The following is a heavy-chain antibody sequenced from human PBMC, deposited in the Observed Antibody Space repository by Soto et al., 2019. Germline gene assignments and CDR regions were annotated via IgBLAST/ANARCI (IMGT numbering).Heavy chain of an antibody. Sequence: QVQLVQSGAEVKKPGASVKVSCKASGYTFTSYDINWVRQATGQGLEWMGWMNPNSGNTGYAQKFQGRVTMTRNTSISTAYMELSSLRSEDTAVYYCARADPWNIVLVPAAMDPPLFGMDVWGQGTTVTVSS. V-gene: IGHV1-8*01. D-gene: IGHD2-2*01. CDR3: ARADPWNIVLVPAAMDPPLFGMDV. J-gene: IGHJ6*02. CDR1: GYTFTSYD. CDR2: MNPNSGNT.